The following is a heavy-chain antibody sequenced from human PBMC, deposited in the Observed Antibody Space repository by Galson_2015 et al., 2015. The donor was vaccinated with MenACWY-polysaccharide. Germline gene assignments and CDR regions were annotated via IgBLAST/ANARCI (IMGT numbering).Heavy chain of an antibody. CDR2: ISSYNGNT. Sequence: SVKVSCKASGYTFTSYGITWVRQAPGQGLECMGWISSYNGNTNYAQNLQGRVTFTIDTATSTAYMVLRSLTSDDTAVYYCARETYRAFWSVFYHDAFDVWGQGTMVTVSS. CDR1: GYTFTSYG. CDR3: ARETYRAFWSVFYHDAFDV. D-gene: IGHD3-3*01. J-gene: IGHJ3*01. V-gene: IGHV1-18*01.